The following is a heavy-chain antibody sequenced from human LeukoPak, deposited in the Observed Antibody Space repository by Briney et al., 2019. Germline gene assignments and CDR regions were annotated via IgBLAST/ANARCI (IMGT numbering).Heavy chain of an antibody. J-gene: IGHJ4*02. V-gene: IGHV3-30-3*01. D-gene: IGHD3-9*01. Sequence: GGSLRLSCAASGFTFSSYAMHWVRQAPGKGLEWVAVISYDGSNKYYADSVKGRFTISRDNSKNTLYLQMNSLRAEDTAVYYCARDSFTFYDILTGYYADYWGQGTLVTVSS. CDR2: ISYDGSNK. CDR3: ARDSFTFYDILTGYYADY. CDR1: GFTFSSYA.